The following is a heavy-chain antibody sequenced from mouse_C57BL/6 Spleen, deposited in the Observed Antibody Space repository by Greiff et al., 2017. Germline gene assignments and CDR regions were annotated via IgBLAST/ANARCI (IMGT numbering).Heavy chain of an antibody. J-gene: IGHJ4*01. D-gene: IGHD1-1*01. CDR3: VRHLHGNAMDY. V-gene: IGHV10-1*01. CDR1: GFSFNTYA. CDR2: IRSKSNNYAT. Sequence: DVMLVESGGGLVQPKGSLKLSCAASGFSFNTYAMNWVRQAPGKGLEWVARIRSKSNNYATYYADSVKDRFTISRDDSESMLYLQMNNLKTEDTAMYYCVRHLHGNAMDYWGQGTSVTVSS.